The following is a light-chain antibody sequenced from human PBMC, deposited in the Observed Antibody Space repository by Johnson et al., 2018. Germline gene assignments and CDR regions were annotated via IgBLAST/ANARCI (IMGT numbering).Light chain of an antibody. CDR1: SSNIGNNY. J-gene: IGLJ1*01. CDR2: ENN. Sequence: QSVLTQPPSVSAAPGQKVTISCSGSSSNIGNNYVSWYQQLPGTAPTLLIYENNKRPAGIPDRFSSSKSGTSATLGITGLQTGDEADYYCGTWDSSLSAGNVFGTGTKVTVL. CDR3: GTWDSSLSAGNV. V-gene: IGLV1-51*02.